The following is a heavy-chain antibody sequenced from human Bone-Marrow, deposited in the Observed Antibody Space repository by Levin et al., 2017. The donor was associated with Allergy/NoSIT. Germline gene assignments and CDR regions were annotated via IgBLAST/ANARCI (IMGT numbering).Heavy chain of an antibody. D-gene: IGHD4-17*01. Sequence: GESLKISCAAFEFTFRTYGMHWVRQAPGKGLEWVAVITFDGSNEYYADSVKGRFTISRDNSKNTLYLQMDSLRAEDTALYYCAKALRPYGDDGGGNDYWGQGTLVTVSS. CDR2: ITFDGSNE. CDR3: AKALRPYGDDGGGNDY. CDR1: EFTFRTYG. V-gene: IGHV3-30*18. J-gene: IGHJ4*02.